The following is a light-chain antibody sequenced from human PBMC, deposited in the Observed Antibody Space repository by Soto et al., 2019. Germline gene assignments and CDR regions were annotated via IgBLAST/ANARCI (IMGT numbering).Light chain of an antibody. CDR1: NIGSKS. J-gene: IGLJ1*01. CDR2: YDS. V-gene: IGLV3-21*01. CDR3: QVWDTSNDHHV. Sequence: SYELTQSPSLSVAPGQTATITCGGNNIGSKSVNWYQHKAGQAPVLVMSYDSDRPSGIPERFSGSNSGNTATLTLSRVESGDEAEYYRQVWDTSNDHHVFGSGTKLTVL.